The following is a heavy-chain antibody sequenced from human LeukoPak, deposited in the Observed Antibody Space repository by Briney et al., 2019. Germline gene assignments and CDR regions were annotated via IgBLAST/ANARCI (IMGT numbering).Heavy chain of an antibody. CDR3: ATDMWLWPD. D-gene: IGHD6-19*01. J-gene: IGHJ4*02. CDR1: GLTFSSYG. CDR2: IRYDGSNK. Sequence: QAGGSLSLSCAASGLTFSSYGTHWVRHAPGKGREWVAFIRYDGSNKYYADSVKGRFTISRDNSKNTLYLQMNSLRAEDTAVYYCATDMWLWPDWGQGTLVTVSS. V-gene: IGHV3-30*02.